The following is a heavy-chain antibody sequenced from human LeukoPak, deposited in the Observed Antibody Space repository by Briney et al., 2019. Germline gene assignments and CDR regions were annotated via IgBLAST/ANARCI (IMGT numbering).Heavy chain of an antibody. CDR3: ARDISSWYYFDD. Sequence: GGSLRLSCAASGFTFSSHWMHWVRQGPGKGLVWVSRIDNDGSSATYSDSVKGRFTISRDNAKNTLYLQMNSLRAEDTAVYYCARDISSWYYFDDWGQGTLVTVSS. D-gene: IGHD6-13*01. J-gene: IGHJ4*02. CDR1: GFTFSSHW. CDR2: IDNDGSSA. V-gene: IGHV3-74*01.